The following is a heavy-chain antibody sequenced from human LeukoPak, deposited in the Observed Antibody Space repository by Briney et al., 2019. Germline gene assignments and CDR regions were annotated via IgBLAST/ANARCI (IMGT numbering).Heavy chain of an antibody. J-gene: IGHJ2*01. CDR3: AKEALRYFDWLSDDWYFDL. Sequence: ASVKVSCKASGYTFTGYYMHWVRQAPGQGLEWMGWINPNSGGTNYAQKFQGRVTMTRDTSISTAYMELSRLRSDDTAVYYCAKEALRYFDWLSDDWYFDLWGRGTLVTVSS. D-gene: IGHD3-9*01. V-gene: IGHV1-2*02. CDR2: INPNSGGT. CDR1: GYTFTGYY.